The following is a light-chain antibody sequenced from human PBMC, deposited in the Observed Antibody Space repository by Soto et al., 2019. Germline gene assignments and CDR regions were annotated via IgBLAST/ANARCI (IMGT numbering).Light chain of an antibody. Sequence: EIGLTQSPATLSLSPGERATLSCRASQSVSSYLAWYQQKPGQAPRLLIYDASNGATGVPARFSGGGSGTDFTLTISRLEPEDFAVYYCQQYGSSPITFGQGTRLEIK. J-gene: IGKJ5*01. CDR2: DAS. V-gene: IGKV3-20*01. CDR1: QSVSSY. CDR3: QQYGSSPIT.